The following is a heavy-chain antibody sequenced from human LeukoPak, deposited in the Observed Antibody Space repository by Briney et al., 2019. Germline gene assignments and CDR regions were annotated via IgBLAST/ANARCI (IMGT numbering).Heavy chain of an antibody. CDR1: GFTFSSYW. D-gene: IGHD6-13*01. Sequence: PGRSLRLSCAASGFTFSSYWMHWVRQAPGKGLVWVSRSNGDGSSTNYADSVRGRFTISRDNAKNTVYLQMNSLRADDTAVYYCARVTDSSSWVIAYWGQGTLVTVSS. CDR2: SNGDGSST. V-gene: IGHV3-74*01. CDR3: ARVTDSSSWVIAY. J-gene: IGHJ4*02.